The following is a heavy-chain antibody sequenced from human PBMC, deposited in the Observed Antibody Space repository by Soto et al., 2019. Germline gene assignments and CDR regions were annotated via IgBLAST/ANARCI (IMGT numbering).Heavy chain of an antibody. Sequence: SVKVSCKASGFTFTSSAVQWVRQARGQRLEWIGWIVVGSGNTNYAQKFQERVTITRDMSTSTAYMELSSLRSEDTAVYYCAADSYYDFWSGSSDYWGQGTLVTSPQ. J-gene: IGHJ4*02. CDR1: GFTFTSSA. V-gene: IGHV1-58*01. CDR2: IVVGSGNT. D-gene: IGHD3-3*01. CDR3: AADSYYDFWSGSSDY.